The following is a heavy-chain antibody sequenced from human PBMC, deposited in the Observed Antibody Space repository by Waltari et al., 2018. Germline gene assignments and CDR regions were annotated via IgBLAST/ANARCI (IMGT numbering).Heavy chain of an antibody. Sequence: QVQLQESCPGLVKPSETLSLTCAVSGYSISSGYYWGWIRQPPGKGLEWIGSIYHSGSTYYNPSLKSRVTISVDTSKNQFSLKLSSVTAADTAVYYCARRAAIAATGPTYYMDVWGKGTTVTVSS. D-gene: IGHD6-13*01. CDR3: ARRAAIAATGPTYYMDV. CDR1: GYSISSGYY. J-gene: IGHJ6*03. V-gene: IGHV4-38-2*01. CDR2: IYHSGST.